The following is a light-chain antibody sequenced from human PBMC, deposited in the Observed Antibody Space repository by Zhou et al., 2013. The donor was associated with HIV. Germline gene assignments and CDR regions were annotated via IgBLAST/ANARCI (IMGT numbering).Light chain of an antibody. CDR3: QQYSNWPMYT. J-gene: IGKJ2*01. Sequence: EIVLTQSPGTLSLSPGERATLSCRASESVSSNYLAWYQQKFGQAPRLLIYAAVTRATGIPTRFRGSGSGTEFTLVINSLQSEDFAVYYCQQYSNWPMYTFGQGTKL. V-gene: IGKV3-15*01. CDR2: AAV. CDR1: ESVSSNY.